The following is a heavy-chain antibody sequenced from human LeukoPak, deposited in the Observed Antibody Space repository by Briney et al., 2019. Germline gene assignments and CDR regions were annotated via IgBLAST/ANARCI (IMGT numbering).Heavy chain of an antibody. CDR2: IYYSGRT. CDR1: GGSISSYS. J-gene: IGHJ3*02. Sequence: NPSETLSLTCSVSGGSISSYSWSWVRQPPGRGLEWIGYIYYSGRTTYNPSLKSRLTISLDTSKNQFSLRLSSVTAADTAVYYCAREVSMVRGDSNAFDIWGQGTMVTVSS. D-gene: IGHD3-10*01. V-gene: IGHV4-59*01. CDR3: AREVSMVRGDSNAFDI.